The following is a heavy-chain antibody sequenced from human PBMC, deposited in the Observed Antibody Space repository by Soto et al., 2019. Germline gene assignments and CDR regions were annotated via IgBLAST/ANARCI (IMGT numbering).Heavy chain of an antibody. D-gene: IGHD3-9*01. CDR1: GGFISTGGYY. Sequence: TLSLTCPVSGGFISTGGYYWNWIRQHPGEGLEWIGYIHDSGSTYDNPSLRGRVTMSLDTSNNQFSLKLSSVTAADTAIYYCARFDPGPYYFDFWGRGTLVTVSS. J-gene: IGHJ4*02. CDR2: IHDSGST. CDR3: ARFDPGPYYFDF. V-gene: IGHV4-31*03.